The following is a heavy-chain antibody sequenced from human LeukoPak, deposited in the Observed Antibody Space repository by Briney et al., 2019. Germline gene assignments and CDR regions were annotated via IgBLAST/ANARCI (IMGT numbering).Heavy chain of an antibody. D-gene: IGHD2-15*01. V-gene: IGHV5-51*01. J-gene: IGHJ6*03. Sequence: GESLKISCKGSGYSFTSYWIGWVRQMPGKGLEWMGIIYPGDSDTRYSPSFQGQVTISADKSISTAYLQWSSLKASDTAMYYCARAGKSMVVAATRSIYYYYMDVWGKGTTVTVSS. CDR1: GYSFTSYW. CDR2: IYPGDSDT. CDR3: ARAGKSMVVAATRSIYYYYMDV.